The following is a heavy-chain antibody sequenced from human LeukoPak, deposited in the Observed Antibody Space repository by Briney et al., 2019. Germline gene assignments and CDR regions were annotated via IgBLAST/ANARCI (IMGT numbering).Heavy chain of an antibody. J-gene: IGHJ4*02. Sequence: PGGSLRLSCAASGFTFSSYSMNWVRQAPGKGVEWVSSISSSSSYIYYADSVKGRFTISRDNAKNSLYLQMNSLRAEDTAVYYCARDVADFWSGYYLPFDYWGQGTLVTVSS. CDR3: ARDVADFWSGYYLPFDY. V-gene: IGHV3-21*01. D-gene: IGHD3-3*01. CDR1: GFTFSSYS. CDR2: ISSSSSYI.